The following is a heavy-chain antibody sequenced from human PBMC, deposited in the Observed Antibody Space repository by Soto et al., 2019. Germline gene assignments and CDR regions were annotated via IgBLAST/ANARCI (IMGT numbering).Heavy chain of an antibody. CDR1: GFTFSSYG. V-gene: IGHV3-30*18. CDR3: AKDEYSYGPFDY. D-gene: IGHD5-18*01. J-gene: IGHJ4*02. Sequence: QVPLVESGGGVVQPGRSLRLSCAASGFTFSSYGMHWVRQAPGKGLEWGAVISYDGSNKYYADSVKGRFTISRDNSQNTLYLQMNSLRAEDTAVYYCAKDEYSYGPFDYWGQGTLVTVSS. CDR2: ISYDGSNK.